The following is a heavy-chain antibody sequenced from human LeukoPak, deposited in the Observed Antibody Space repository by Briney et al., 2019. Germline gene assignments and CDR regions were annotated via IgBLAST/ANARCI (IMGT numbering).Heavy chain of an antibody. CDR3: ARGTVTTPRDYYYMDV. Sequence: PSETLSLTCAVSGYSISSGHYWGWIRQPPGTGLEWIGSIYHSGSTYYNPSLKSRVTISVDTSKNQFSLKLSSVTAADTAVYYCARGTVTTPRDYYYMDVWGKGTTVTVSS. D-gene: IGHD4-17*01. J-gene: IGHJ6*03. CDR2: IYHSGST. V-gene: IGHV4-38-2*01. CDR1: GYSISSGHY.